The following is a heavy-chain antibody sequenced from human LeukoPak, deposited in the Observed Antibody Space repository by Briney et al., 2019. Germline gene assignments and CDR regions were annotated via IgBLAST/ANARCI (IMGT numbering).Heavy chain of an antibody. CDR1: GGSISSYY. V-gene: IGHV4-4*07. D-gene: IGHD3-9*01. Sequence: PSETLSLTCTVSGGSISSYYWSWIRQPAGKGLEWIGRIYTSGSTNYNPSLKSRVTMSVDTSKNQFSLKLSSVTAADTAVYYCARDSLSGYSDWLPNPNWFDPWGQGTLVTVSS. CDR2: IYTSGST. J-gene: IGHJ5*02. CDR3: ARDSLSGYSDWLPNPNWFDP.